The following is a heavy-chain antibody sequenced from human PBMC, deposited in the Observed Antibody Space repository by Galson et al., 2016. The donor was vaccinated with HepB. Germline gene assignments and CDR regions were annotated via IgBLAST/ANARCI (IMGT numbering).Heavy chain of an antibody. CDR2: ISSSSSYI. V-gene: IGHV3-21*01. J-gene: IGHJ4*02. Sequence: SLRLSCAASGFTFSSYGMNWVRQAPGKGLEWVSSISSSSSYIYYANSVKGRFTISRDNAKNSLYLQMNSLRHEDTAVYYCARVGRTYCSGIKCYSGDFDYWGQGTLVTVSS. D-gene: IGHD2-15*01. CDR3: ARVGRTYCSGIKCYSGDFDY. CDR1: GFTFSSYG.